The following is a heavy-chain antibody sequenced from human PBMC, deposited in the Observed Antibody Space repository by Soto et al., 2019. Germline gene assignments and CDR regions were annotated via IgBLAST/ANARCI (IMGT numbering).Heavy chain of an antibody. D-gene: IGHD3-22*01. CDR2: IVVGSGNT. Sequence: QMQLVQSGPEVKKPGTSVKVSCKASGFTFTSSAMQWVRQARGQRLEWIGWIVVGSGNTNYAQKFQERVTITRDMSTSTAYMELRSLRSEDTAVYYCAAGGSYYDSSGYYHDSHFDYWGQGTLVTVSS. CDR1: GFTFTSSA. J-gene: IGHJ4*02. V-gene: IGHV1-58*02. CDR3: AAGGSYYDSSGYYHDSHFDY.